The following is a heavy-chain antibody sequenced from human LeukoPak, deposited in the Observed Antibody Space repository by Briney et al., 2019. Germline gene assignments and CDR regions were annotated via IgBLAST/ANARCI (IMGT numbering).Heavy chain of an antibody. D-gene: IGHD4-17*01. CDR1: GLTFSSYC. CDR3: ARAYNDYGDLDAFDI. V-gene: IGHV3-7*03. CDR2: KKKDGREK. Sequence: GGSLRLSCAPSGLTFSSYCMSWVRQAPGRGLEWVANKKKDGREKYYVDSVKGRFTIARDNAKNSLYLQMNSLRAEDTAVYYWARAYNDYGDLDAFDIWGQGTMVTVSS. J-gene: IGHJ3*02.